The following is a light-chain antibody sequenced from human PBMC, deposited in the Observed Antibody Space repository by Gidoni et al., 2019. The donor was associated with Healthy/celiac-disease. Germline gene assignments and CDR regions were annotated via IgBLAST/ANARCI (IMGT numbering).Light chain of an antibody. Sequence: QSVLTQPPSASGTPGQRVTISCSGSSSNIGSNTVNWYQQLPGTAPKLLIYSNNQRPSGVPVRFSDSKSGTSASLAISGLQSEDEADYYCAAWDDSLNGVVFGGGTKLTVL. V-gene: IGLV1-44*01. CDR1: SSNIGSNT. J-gene: IGLJ2*01. CDR3: AAWDDSLNGVV. CDR2: SNN.